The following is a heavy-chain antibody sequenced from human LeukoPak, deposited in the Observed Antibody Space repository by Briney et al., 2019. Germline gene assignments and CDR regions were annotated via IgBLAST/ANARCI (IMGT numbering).Heavy chain of an antibody. D-gene: IGHD3-10*01. CDR3: ARAGYYYGTFDY. Sequence: SETLSLTCTVSGGSISSYYWSWIRQPPGKGLEWIGYIYYSGSTNYNPSLKSRVTISVDTSKNQFSLKLSSVTAADTAVYYCARAGYYYGTFDYWGQGTLVTVSS. CDR1: GGSISSYY. V-gene: IGHV4-59*01. CDR2: IYYSGST. J-gene: IGHJ4*02.